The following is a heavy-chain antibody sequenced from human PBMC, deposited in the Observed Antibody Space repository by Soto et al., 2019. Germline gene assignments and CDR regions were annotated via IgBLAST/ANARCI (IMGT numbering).Heavy chain of an antibody. CDR2: IDTGNHNT. J-gene: IGHJ4*02. CDR3: ARNAKWDPRHVEAQQDDYFDY. CDR1: RYTFTAHA. D-gene: IGHD1-26*01. Sequence: QVQPVQSGAEVKEPGASVKISCKASRYTFTAHAVHWLRQAPGQSLEWMGWIDTGNHNTEYSQTFQDRVTITADTFPNRVEMELSSLSSEDTAVYYCARNAKWDPRHVEAQQDDYFDYWGQGTLVTVSS. V-gene: IGHV1-3*04.